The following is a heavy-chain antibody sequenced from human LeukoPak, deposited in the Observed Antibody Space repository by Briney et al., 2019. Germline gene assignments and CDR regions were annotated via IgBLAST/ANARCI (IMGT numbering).Heavy chain of an antibody. CDR3: ASNRYYYGSGSPYYYMDV. D-gene: IGHD3-10*01. J-gene: IGHJ6*03. Sequence: SETLSLTCAVYGGSFSGYYWSWIRQPPGKGLEWIGEINHSGSTNYNPSLKSRVTISVDTSKNQFSLKLSSVTAADTAVYYCASNRYYYGSGSPYYYMDVWGKGTTVTVSS. CDR2: INHSGST. V-gene: IGHV4-34*01. CDR1: GGSFSGYY.